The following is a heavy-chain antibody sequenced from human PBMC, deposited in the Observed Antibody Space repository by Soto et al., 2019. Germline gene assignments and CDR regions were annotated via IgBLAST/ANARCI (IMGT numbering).Heavy chain of an antibody. CDR2: ISSSSSYT. V-gene: IGHV3-11*06. CDR3: ARGYCGGDCLYSYYYGMDV. D-gene: IGHD2-21*02. CDR1: GFTFSDYY. Sequence: QVQLVESGGGLVKPGGSLRLSCAASGFTFSDYYMSWIRQAPGKGLEWVSYISSSSSYTNYADSVKGRFTISRDNAKNSLYLQMNSLRAEDTAVYYCARGYCGGDCLYSYYYGMDVWGQGTTVTVSS. J-gene: IGHJ6*02.